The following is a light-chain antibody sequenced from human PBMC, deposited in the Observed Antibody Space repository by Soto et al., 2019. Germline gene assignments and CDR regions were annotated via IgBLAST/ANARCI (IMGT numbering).Light chain of an antibody. CDR3: QQYDTYWT. V-gene: IGKV1-5*03. J-gene: IGKJ1*01. Sequence: DIQMTQSPSTLSASVGDRVTITCRASQNIRTWLAWYQQKPGQAPKLLIYQASYLESGVPSRFSGRGSETAFTLTISSLQPDDLATYYCQQYDTYWTFGQGTKVEIK. CDR1: QNIRTW. CDR2: QAS.